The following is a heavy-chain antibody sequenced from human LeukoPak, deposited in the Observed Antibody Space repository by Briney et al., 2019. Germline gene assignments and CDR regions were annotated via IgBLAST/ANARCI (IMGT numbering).Heavy chain of an antibody. D-gene: IGHD4-17*01. J-gene: IGHJ4*02. CDR3: ARESDYAGH. Sequence: PGGSLRLSCAASGFTFSSYAMHWVRQAPGKGLEWVAVISYDGSNKYYADSVKGRFTISRYNSKNTLYLQMNSLRAEDTAVYYCARESDYAGHWGQGTLVTVSS. CDR1: GFTFSSYA. CDR2: ISYDGSNK. V-gene: IGHV3-30-3*01.